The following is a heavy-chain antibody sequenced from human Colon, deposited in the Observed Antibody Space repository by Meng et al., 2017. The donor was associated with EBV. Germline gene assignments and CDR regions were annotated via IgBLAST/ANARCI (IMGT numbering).Heavy chain of an antibody. J-gene: IGHJ4*02. D-gene: IGHD5-24*01. CDR2: IYYSGST. Sequence: QVPLQDSVPGLVKPSPTLSLSCTVSGGSISSGGYYWSWLRQHPGKGLEWIGYIYYSGSTYYTPSLKSRVTISIETSKNQFSLKLSSVTAADTAVYYCARGPSRWLQFSFDYWGQGTLVTVSS. V-gene: IGHV4-31*03. CDR1: GGSISSGGYY. CDR3: ARGPSRWLQFSFDY.